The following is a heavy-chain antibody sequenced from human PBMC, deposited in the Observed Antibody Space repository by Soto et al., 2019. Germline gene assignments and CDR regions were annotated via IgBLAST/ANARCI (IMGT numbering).Heavy chain of an antibody. CDR2: IKQDGSEK. CDR3: ARDGDGYPA. CDR1: GFTFSGNG. J-gene: IGHJ5*02. Sequence: EVQLVESGGGLVQPGGSLTLPFPPLGFTFSGNGISGFGRPPGKGLEWVANIKQDGSEKYYADAVKGRFTLSRDNVENSLYLQMNSLRAEDTAVYYCARDGDGYPAWGQGTLVTVSS. D-gene: IGHD1-1*01. V-gene: IGHV3-7*01.